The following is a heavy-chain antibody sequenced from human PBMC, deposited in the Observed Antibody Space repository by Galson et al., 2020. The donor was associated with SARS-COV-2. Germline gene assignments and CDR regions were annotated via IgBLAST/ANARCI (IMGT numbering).Heavy chain of an antibody. CDR2: ISGSGGST. D-gene: IGHD3-10*01. J-gene: IGHJ4*02. V-gene: IGHV3-23*01. CDR3: AKERELMFVTYYFDY. CDR1: GFTFSSYA. Sequence: GESLKISCAASGFTFSSYAMSWVRQAPGKGLEWVSAISGSGGSTYYADSVKGRFTISRDNSKNTLYLQMNSLRAEDTAVYYCAKERELMFVTYYFDYWGQGTLFTVSS.